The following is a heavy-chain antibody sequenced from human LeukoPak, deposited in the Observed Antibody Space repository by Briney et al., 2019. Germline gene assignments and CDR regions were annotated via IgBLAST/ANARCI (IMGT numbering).Heavy chain of an antibody. D-gene: IGHD4-17*01. Sequence: SGTLSLTCAVSGDSFSSHYRTWVRQPPGRGLEWIGYISYIGTTNYNPSLKGRVTIPIDTSKSQSSLKLSSLTTADTAVYYCAKELVTVTKGFDIWARETRVSVSS. CDR2: ISYIGTT. CDR3: AKELVTVTKGFDI. J-gene: IGHJ3*02. V-gene: IGHV4-59*11. CDR1: GDSFSSHY.